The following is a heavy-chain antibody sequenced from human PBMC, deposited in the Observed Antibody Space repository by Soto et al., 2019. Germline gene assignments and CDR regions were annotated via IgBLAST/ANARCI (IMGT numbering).Heavy chain of an antibody. CDR3: ARGPAYCVTTSCSTADY. V-gene: IGHV4-4*02. J-gene: IGHJ4*02. D-gene: IGHD2-2*01. CDR2: MYHSGST. Sequence: QVQLQESGPGLVKPSGTLSLTCGVSGGSISSVNWWSWVRQAPGKGLEWNGEMYHSGSTNYNPSLKSRVTTSIVKSKNQFSLKLRSVTAAETAVDYCARGPAYCVTTSCSTADYWGQGTLVTVSS. CDR1: GGSISSVNW.